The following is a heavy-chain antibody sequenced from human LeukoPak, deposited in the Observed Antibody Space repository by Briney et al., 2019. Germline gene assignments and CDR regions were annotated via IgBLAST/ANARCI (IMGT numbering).Heavy chain of an antibody. D-gene: IGHD3-22*01. Sequence: GASVKVSCKASGGTFSSYVISWVRQAPGQGLEWMGGIIPIFGTANYAQKFQGRVTITADESTSTAYMELSSLRSEETAMYYCARVHDSSGYYYVPLHYWGQGTLVTVSS. CDR2: IIPIFGTA. V-gene: IGHV1-69*13. J-gene: IGHJ4*02. CDR1: GGTFSSYV. CDR3: ARVHDSSGYYYVPLHY.